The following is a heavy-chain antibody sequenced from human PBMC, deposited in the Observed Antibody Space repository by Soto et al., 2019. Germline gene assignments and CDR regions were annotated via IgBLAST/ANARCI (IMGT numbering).Heavy chain of an antibody. CDR2: INPATGAA. Sequence: QLHLVQSGAVVKKPGASVTVSCSASGYPVTAYYMHWVRQAPGRGLEWMGGINPATGAAKYTQTFQGRVSMTRDTSTSTVVTELGGRPSEDTAVFYWARGGGVGVAGSAAFDMWGQGTLVTVSS. J-gene: IGHJ3*02. D-gene: IGHD3-3*01. V-gene: IGHV1-2*02. CDR1: GYPVTAYY. CDR3: ARGGGVGVAGSAAFDM.